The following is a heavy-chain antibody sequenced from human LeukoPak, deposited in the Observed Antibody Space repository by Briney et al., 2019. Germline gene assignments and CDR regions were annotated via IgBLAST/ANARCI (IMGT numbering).Heavy chain of an antibody. J-gene: IGHJ6*03. CDR1: GYTFTSYY. CDR3: ARVAAEVVGVPGPIGFGWLRRDYYYMDV. V-gene: IGHV1-46*01. D-gene: IGHD2-2*02. CDR2: INPSGGST. Sequence: GASVKVSCKASGYTFTSYYMHWVRQAPGEGPEWMGIINPSGGSTSYAQKFQGRVTMTRDMSTSTVYMELSSLRSEDTAVYYCARVAAEVVGVPGPIGFGWLRRDYYYMDVWGKGTTVTVSS.